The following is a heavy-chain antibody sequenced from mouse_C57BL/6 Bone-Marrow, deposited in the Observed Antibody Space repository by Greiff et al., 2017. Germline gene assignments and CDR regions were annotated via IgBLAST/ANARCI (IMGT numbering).Heavy chain of an antibody. Sequence: VQLQQSGPEVVRPGVSVKISCKGSGYTFTDCALHWVKQSHAKRLEWIGVVRTYNGDTHYNQRFKSKATMTVDKSSSTAYMELARVTSEDSAIYYCAREAGYYFYAMDYWGQGTSVTVSS. D-gene: IGHD2-3*01. V-gene: IGHV1-67*01. CDR1: GYTFTDCA. CDR2: VRTYNGDT. CDR3: AREAGYYFYAMDY. J-gene: IGHJ4*01.